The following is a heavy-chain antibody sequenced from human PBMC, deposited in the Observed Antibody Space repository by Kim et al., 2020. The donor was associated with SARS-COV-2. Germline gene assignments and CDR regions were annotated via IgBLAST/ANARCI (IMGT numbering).Heavy chain of an antibody. V-gene: IGHV3-48*02. CDR2: ISGSGSTV. Sequence: GGSLRLSCQASGFNFNIYSINWVRQAPGKGLEWVSYISGSGSTVYYADSVRGRFTISRDNAKSSLFLQMNSLRDDDTAVYYCARDYYGDYALDSWGQGTL. D-gene: IGHD4-17*01. CDR3: ARDYYGDYALDS. CDR1: GFNFNIYS. J-gene: IGHJ4*02.